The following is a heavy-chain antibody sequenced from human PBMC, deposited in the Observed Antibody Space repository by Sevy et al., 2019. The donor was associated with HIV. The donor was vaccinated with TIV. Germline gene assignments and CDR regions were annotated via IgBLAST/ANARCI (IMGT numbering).Heavy chain of an antibody. Sequence: ASVKVSCKASGYTFTGYYMHWVRQAPGQGLEWMGWINPNSGGTNYAQKFQGRVTMTRDRSISTAYMELSRLRSDDTAVYYCARAPHYYDSSGYYGGVDAFDIWGQGTMVTVSS. D-gene: IGHD3-22*01. V-gene: IGHV1-2*02. J-gene: IGHJ3*02. CDR2: INPNSGGT. CDR3: ARAPHYYDSSGYYGGVDAFDI. CDR1: GYTFTGYY.